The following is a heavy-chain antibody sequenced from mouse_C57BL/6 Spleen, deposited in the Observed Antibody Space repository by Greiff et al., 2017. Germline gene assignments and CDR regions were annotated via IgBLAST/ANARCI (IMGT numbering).Heavy chain of an antibody. CDR3: ALTGTGGYFDY. D-gene: IGHD4-1*01. Sequence: VQLQQSGPELVKPGASVKISCKVSGYTFTDHTIHWMKQRPEQGLEWIGYIYPRDGSTKYNEKFKGKATLTADKSSSTAYMQLNSLTSEDSAVYFCALTGTGGYFDYWGQGTTLTVSS. V-gene: IGHV1-78*01. CDR1: GYTFTDHT. J-gene: IGHJ2*01. CDR2: IYPRDGST.